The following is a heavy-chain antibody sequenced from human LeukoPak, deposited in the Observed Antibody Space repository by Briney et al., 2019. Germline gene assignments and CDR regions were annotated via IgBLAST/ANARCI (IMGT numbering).Heavy chain of an antibody. CDR2: ISYDGSNK. CDR1: GFTFSSYA. Sequence: GGSLRLSCAASGFTFSSYAMHWVRQAPGKGLEWVAVISYDGSNKYYADSVKGQFTISRDNSKNTLYLQMNSLRAEDTAVYYCARETGSAVGSTDFDYWGQGTLVTVSS. V-gene: IGHV3-30-3*01. J-gene: IGHJ4*02. D-gene: IGHD4-17*01. CDR3: ARETGSAVGSTDFDY.